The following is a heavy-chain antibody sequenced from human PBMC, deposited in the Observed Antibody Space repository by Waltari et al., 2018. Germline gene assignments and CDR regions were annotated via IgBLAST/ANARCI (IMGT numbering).Heavy chain of an antibody. J-gene: IGHJ4*02. CDR3: ARSQTLQGNSGWVY. D-gene: IGHD6-19*01. Sequence: QVQLVQSGAEVKKPGASVKVSCKASGYTFTSYAMHWVRQAPGQRLEWMGWINAGNGNTKCSQKFQGRVTMTRDTSASTAYMERSSLRSEDTAVYYCARSQTLQGNSGWVYWGQGTLVTVSS. CDR1: GYTFTSYA. V-gene: IGHV1-3*01. CDR2: INAGNGNT.